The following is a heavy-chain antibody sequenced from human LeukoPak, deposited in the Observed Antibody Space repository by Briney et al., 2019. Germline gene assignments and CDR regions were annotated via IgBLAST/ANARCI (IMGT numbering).Heavy chain of an antibody. CDR2: IYTSGST. D-gene: IGHD2-8*02. Sequence: SETLSLTCTVSGGSISSYYWSRIRQPAGKGLEWIGRIYTSGSTNYNPSLKSRVTMSVDTSKNQFSLKLSSVTAADTAVYYCARDGLPGDYFDYWGQGTLVTVSS. V-gene: IGHV4-4*07. J-gene: IGHJ4*02. CDR1: GGSISSYY. CDR3: ARDGLPGDYFDY.